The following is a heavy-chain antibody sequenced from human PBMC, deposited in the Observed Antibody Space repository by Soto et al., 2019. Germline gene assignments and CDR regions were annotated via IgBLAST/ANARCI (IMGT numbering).Heavy chain of an antibody. Sequence: PGGSLRLSCTASGFTFGDYAMSWVRQAPGKGLEWVGFIRSKAYGGTTEYAASVKGRFTISRDDSKSIAYLQMNSLKTEDTAVYYCTRGRSSGWYRGYYYYGMDVWGQGTTVTVSS. CDR3: TRGRSSGWYRGYYYYGMDV. J-gene: IGHJ6*02. D-gene: IGHD6-19*01. CDR1: GFTFGDYA. CDR2: IRSKAYGGTT. V-gene: IGHV3-49*04.